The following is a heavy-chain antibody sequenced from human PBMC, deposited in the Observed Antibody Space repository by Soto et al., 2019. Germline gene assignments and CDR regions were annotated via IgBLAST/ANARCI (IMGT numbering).Heavy chain of an antibody. Sequence: PGGSLRLSCGASGCTFSSHWMTWVRQAPGKGLEWVASINPDGSVKHYVDSVKGRFTISRDNADHSLYLQMSSLRAEDTAVYYSARLYGGVSTFDYWGQGTPVTVSS. V-gene: IGHV3-7*01. CDR1: GCTFSSHW. CDR2: INPDGSVK. CDR3: ARLYGGVSTFDY. D-gene: IGHD1-26*01. J-gene: IGHJ4*02.